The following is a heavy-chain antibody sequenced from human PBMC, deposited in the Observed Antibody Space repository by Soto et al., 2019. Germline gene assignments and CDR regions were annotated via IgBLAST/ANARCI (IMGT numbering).Heavy chain of an antibody. CDR3: AHYTTAAGMGDY. Sequence: QITLKESGPTLVKPTQTLTLTCTFSGFSLSTSGVGVGWIRQPPGKALEWLALIYWDDDKHYSPSLKSRLTSXHXSSKHHLLLPMNNMDPVETATYSCAHYTTAAGMGDYWGPGTLGTVSS. J-gene: IGHJ4*02. CDR2: IYWDDDK. D-gene: IGHD6-13*01. V-gene: IGHV2-5*02. CDR1: GFSLSTSGVG.